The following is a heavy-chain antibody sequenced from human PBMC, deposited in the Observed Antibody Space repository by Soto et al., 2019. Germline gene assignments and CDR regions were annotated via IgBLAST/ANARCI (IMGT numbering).Heavy chain of an antibody. V-gene: IGHV1-18*04. J-gene: IGHJ5*02. CDR3: ARAWSVHFWIGGSGFDP. Sequence: QVQLVQSGAEVKKPGASVKVSCKASGYTFTSYGISWVRQAPGQGLEWMGWISAYNGNTNYAQKLQGRVTLTTDTSTSTAYMELRSLRSDDTAVYYCARAWSVHFWIGGSGFDPWGQGTLVTVSS. D-gene: IGHD3-3*02. CDR2: ISAYNGNT. CDR1: GYTFTSYG.